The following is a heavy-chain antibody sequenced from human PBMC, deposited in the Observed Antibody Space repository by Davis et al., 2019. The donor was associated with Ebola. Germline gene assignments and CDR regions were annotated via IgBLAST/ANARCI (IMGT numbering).Heavy chain of an antibody. CDR2: IYYSGSA. V-gene: IGHV4-39*02. CDR3: ATRQYASSPFDP. J-gene: IGHJ5*02. D-gene: IGHD2-8*01. CDR1: GGAISSTNYY. Sequence: GSLRLSCTVSGGAISSTNYYWDWIRQPPGKGLEWIGTIYYSGSAYYNPSLESRVAISVDTSNKHLFLNLRSVTAADTAVYYCATRQYASSPFDPWGQGALVTVSS.